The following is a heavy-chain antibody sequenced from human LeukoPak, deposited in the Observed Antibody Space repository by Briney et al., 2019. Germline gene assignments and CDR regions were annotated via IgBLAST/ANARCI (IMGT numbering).Heavy chain of an antibody. Sequence: SETLSLTCTVSGGSISSYYWSWIRQPPGKGLEWIGYIYYSGSTNYNPSLKSRVTISVDTSKNQFSLKLSSVTAADTAVYYCASSLGSGSYGNWFDPWGLGTLVTVSS. CDR3: ASSLGSGSYGNWFDP. CDR1: GGSISSYY. V-gene: IGHV4-59*01. D-gene: IGHD3-10*01. CDR2: IYYSGST. J-gene: IGHJ5*02.